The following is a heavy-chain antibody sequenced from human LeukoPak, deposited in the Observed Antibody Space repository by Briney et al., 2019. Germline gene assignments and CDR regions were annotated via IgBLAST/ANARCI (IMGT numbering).Heavy chain of an antibody. CDR1: GGSISSHY. CDR2: IYYSGST. CDR3: ARKNAKYSSSWYGGYYYYYMDV. Sequence: PSETLSLTCTVSGGSISSHYWSWIRQPPGKGLEWIGYIYYSGSTNYNPSLKSRVTISVDTSKNQFSLKLSSVTAAGTAVYYCARKNAKYSSSWYGGYYYYYMDVWGKGTTVTVSS. J-gene: IGHJ6*03. D-gene: IGHD6-13*01. V-gene: IGHV4-59*11.